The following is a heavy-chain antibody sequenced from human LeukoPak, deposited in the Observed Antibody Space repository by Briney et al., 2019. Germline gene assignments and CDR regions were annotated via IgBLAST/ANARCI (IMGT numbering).Heavy chain of an antibody. CDR3: ARGPYSSGWTYYYYGMDV. V-gene: IGHV1-8*01. J-gene: IGHJ6*02. CDR1: GYTFTSYD. CDR2: MNPNSGNT. Sequence: ASVKVSCKASGYTFTSYDINWVRQATGQGLEWMGWMNPNSGNTGYAQKFQGRVTTTRNTSISTAYMELSSLRSEDTAVYYCARGPYSSGWTYYYYGMDVWGQGTTVTVSS. D-gene: IGHD6-19*01.